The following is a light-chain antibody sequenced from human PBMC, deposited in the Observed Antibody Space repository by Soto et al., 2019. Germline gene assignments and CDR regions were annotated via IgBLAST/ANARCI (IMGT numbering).Light chain of an antibody. CDR3: QEAINESGT. J-gene: IGKJ1*01. V-gene: IGKV1-NL1*01. CDR2: GAS. Sequence: DVRLTQSPSSLSASVGDRVTITCRANQGISFFLSWYQQRPGRAPKLLIYGASNLLSGVPSRFSGSRSGAEFTLVISSLQVDDCATYYCQEAINESGTFGQGTKVDSK. CDR1: QGISFF.